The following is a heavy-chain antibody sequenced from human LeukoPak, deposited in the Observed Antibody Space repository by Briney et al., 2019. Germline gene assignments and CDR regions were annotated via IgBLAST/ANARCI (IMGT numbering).Heavy chain of an antibody. D-gene: IGHD6-19*01. CDR2: INHRGST. Sequence: SETLSLTCAVYGGSFSGYYWSWIRQPPGKGLEWIGEINHRGSTNYNPSLKSRVTISVDTSKNQFSLKLSSVTAADTAVYYCARVGWESNWFDPWGQGTLVTVSS. CDR1: GGSFSGYY. CDR3: ARVGWESNWFDP. V-gene: IGHV4-34*01. J-gene: IGHJ5*02.